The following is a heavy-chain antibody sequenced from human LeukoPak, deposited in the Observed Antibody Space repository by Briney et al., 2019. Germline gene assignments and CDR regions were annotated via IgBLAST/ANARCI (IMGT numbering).Heavy chain of an antibody. V-gene: IGHV3-9*01. CDR3: ARDLLWVTGSPLRDY. CDR2: ISWNSGSI. D-gene: IGHD5-18*01. CDR1: GFTFDDYA. J-gene: IGHJ4*02. Sequence: SGGSLRLSCAASGFTFDDYAMHWVRQAPGKGLEWVSGISWNSGSIGYADSVKGRFTISRDNSKNTLYLQMNSLRAEDTAVYYCARDLLWVTGSPLRDYWGQGTLVTVSS.